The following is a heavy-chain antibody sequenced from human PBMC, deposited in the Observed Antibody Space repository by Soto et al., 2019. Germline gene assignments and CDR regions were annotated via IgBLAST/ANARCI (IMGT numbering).Heavy chain of an antibody. CDR3: ARAGRYYDSSAHLFDY. J-gene: IGHJ4*02. CDR1: GCTFTSCG. D-gene: IGHD3-22*01. V-gene: IGHV1-18*01. Sequence: AAVKVSCKASGCTFTSCGISWVRQAPGQGLEWMGWISAYNGNTNYAQKLQGRVTMTTDTSTSTAYMELRSLRSDDTAVYYCARAGRYYDSSAHLFDYWGQGTLVTVSS. CDR2: ISAYNGNT.